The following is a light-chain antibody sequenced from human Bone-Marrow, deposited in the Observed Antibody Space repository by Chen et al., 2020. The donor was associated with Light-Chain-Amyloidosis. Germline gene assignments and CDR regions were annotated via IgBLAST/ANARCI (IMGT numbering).Light chain of an antibody. Sequence: SYVLTQPSSVSVAPGQTATIACGGNNIGSTSVHWYQQTPGQAPLLVVYDDSDRPSGIPERLSGSHSGNTATLNISRVEAGDEADYYCQVWDRSSDRPVFGGGTKLTVL. J-gene: IGLJ3*02. V-gene: IGLV3-21*02. CDR1: NIGSTS. CDR3: QVWDRSSDRPV. CDR2: DDS.